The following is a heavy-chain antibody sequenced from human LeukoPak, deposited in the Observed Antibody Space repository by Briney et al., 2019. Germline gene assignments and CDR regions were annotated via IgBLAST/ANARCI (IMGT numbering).Heavy chain of an antibody. J-gene: IGHJ4*02. Sequence: KAGGSLRLSCAASGFTFSNAWMSWVRQAPGKGLEWVGRIKSKTDGGTTDYAAPVKGRFTISRDDSKNTLYLQMNSLKTEDTAVYYRTTDPLLRITFGGVIAIDYWGQGTLVTVSS. CDR2: IKSKTDGGTT. V-gene: IGHV3-15*01. CDR3: TTDPLLRITFGGVIAIDY. D-gene: IGHD3-16*02. CDR1: GFTFSNAW.